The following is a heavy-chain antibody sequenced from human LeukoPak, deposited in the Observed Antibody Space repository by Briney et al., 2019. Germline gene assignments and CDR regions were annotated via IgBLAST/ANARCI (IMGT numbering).Heavy chain of an antibody. V-gene: IGHV4-39*01. CDR2: IYYSGST. D-gene: IGHD1-26*01. J-gene: IGHJ4*02. Sequence: SETLSLICTVSGGSISSSSDFWGWFRQPPGKGLEWIGTIYYSGSTYYNPSLKSRVTISVDTSKNQFSLKLSSVTAADTAVYYCARRNSGSYSFWGQGTLVTVSS. CDR3: ARRNSGSYSF. CDR1: GGSISSSSDF.